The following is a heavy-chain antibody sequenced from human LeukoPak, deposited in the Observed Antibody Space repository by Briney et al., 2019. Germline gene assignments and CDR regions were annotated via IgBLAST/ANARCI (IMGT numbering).Heavy chain of an antibody. Sequence: GASVKVSCKASGYTFTGYYMHWVRQAPGQGLEWMGWINPNSGGTNYAQKFQGRVTMTRDTSISTAYMELSRLRSGDTAVYYCARDIRNYYDSSSYSDYWGQGTLVTVSS. D-gene: IGHD3-22*01. CDR2: INPNSGGT. CDR3: ARDIRNYYDSSSYSDY. V-gene: IGHV1-2*02. J-gene: IGHJ4*02. CDR1: GYTFTGYY.